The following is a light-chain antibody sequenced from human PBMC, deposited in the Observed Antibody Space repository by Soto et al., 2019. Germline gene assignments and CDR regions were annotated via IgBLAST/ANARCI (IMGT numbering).Light chain of an antibody. CDR1: QSVSNN. CDR2: GAS. V-gene: IGKV3-15*01. Sequence: EIVMTQSPATLSVSPGERVTLSCRASQSVSNNLAWYQQKPGQAPRLLIYGASARATDIPARFSGSGSGTEFTLTISSLQSEDFAVYYCQQYNNWPPWYTFGQGTKLEIK. J-gene: IGKJ2*01. CDR3: QQYNNWPPWYT.